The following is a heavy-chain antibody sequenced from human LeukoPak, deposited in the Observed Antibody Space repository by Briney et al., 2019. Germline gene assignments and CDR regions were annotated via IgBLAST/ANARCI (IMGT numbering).Heavy chain of an antibody. V-gene: IGHV4-59*12. CDR1: GGSISSYY. CDR3: ARDGYYGSGSYLY. CDR2: IYYSGST. J-gene: IGHJ4*02. D-gene: IGHD3-10*01. Sequence: PSETLSLTCTVSGGSISSYYWSWIRQPPGKGLEWIGYIYYSGSTNYNPSLKSRVTISVDTSKNQFSLKLSSVTAADTAVYYCARDGYYGSGSYLYWGQGTLVTVSS.